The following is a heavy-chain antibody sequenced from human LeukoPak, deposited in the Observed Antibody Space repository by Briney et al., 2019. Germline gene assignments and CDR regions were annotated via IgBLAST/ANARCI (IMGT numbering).Heavy chain of an antibody. J-gene: IGHJ4*02. V-gene: IGHV3-74*01. CDR3: ARAADYYASGIFY. CDR2: INTDGSTT. D-gene: IGHD3-10*01. Sequence: SGGSLRLSRAASGFTFSNYWMHWVRQAPGKGLVWVSRINTDGSTTTYADSVKGRFTISRDNAKNTLYLQMNSLRAEDTAVYYCARAADYYASGIFYWGQGTLVTVSS. CDR1: GFTFSNYW.